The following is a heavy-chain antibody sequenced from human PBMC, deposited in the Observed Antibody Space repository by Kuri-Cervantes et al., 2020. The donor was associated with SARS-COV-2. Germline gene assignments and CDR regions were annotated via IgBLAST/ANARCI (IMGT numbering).Heavy chain of an antibody. CDR2: INPRSGGT. CDR1: GYTFTNYY. CDR3: ARNMVRGPSWAFDI. D-gene: IGHD3-10*01. Sequence: ASVKVSCKASGYTFTNYYIHWVRQAPGQGLEWMGWINPRSGGTKSAQKFQGRVTMTRDTSITTAYLEMKSLTSDDTAVYYCARNMVRGPSWAFDIWGQGTMVTVSS. V-gene: IGHV1-2*02. J-gene: IGHJ3*02.